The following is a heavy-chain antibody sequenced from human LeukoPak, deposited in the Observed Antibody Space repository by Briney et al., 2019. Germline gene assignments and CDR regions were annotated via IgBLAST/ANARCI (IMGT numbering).Heavy chain of an antibody. J-gene: IGHJ6*03. V-gene: IGHV1-69*13. CDR3: ARHMWGSGSYYNPEDDEDYYYYYMDV. Sequence: ASVKVSCKASGGTFNNYAVSGVRQAPGQGLEWMGGIIAIFGTANYAQKFQGRVTITADESTNTAYMELSSLRSEDTAVYYCARHMWGSGSYYNPEDDEDYYYYYMDVWGKGTTVTVSS. CDR2: IIAIFGTA. CDR1: GGTFNNYA. D-gene: IGHD3-10*01.